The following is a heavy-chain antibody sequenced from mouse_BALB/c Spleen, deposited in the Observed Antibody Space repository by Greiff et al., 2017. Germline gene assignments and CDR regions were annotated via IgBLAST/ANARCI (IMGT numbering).Heavy chain of an antibody. CDR1: GYTFTSYT. D-gene: IGHD2-1*01. J-gene: IGHJ4*01. CDR3: ARNGNYVDYYAMDY. CDR2: INPSSGYT. V-gene: IGHV1-4*01. Sequence: QVQLQQSGAELARPGASVKMSCKASGYTFTSYTMHWVKQRPGQGLEWIGYINPSSGYTNYNQKFKDKATLTADKSSSTAYMQLSSLTSEDSAVYYCARNGNYVDYYAMDYWGQGTSVTVSS.